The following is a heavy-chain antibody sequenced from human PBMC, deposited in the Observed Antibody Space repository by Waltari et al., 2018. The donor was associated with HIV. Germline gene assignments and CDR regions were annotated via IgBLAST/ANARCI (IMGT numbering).Heavy chain of an antibody. CDR2: IIPIFGTA. V-gene: IGHV1-69*01. CDR1: GGTFSSYA. CDR3: ATHGGYCSSTSCSRVDY. Sequence: QVQLVQSGAEVKKPGSSVKVSCKASGGTFSSYAISWVRQAPGPGLEWMGGIIPIFGTANYAQKFQGRVTITADESTSTAYMELSSLRSEDTAVYYCATHGGYCSSTSCSRVDYWGQGTLVTVSS. D-gene: IGHD2-2*01. J-gene: IGHJ4*02.